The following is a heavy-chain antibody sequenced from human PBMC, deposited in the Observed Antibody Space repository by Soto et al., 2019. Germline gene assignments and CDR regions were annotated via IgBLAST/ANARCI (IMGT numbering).Heavy chain of an antibody. CDR3: GREVEVGNGACDI. CDR1: GYTFSNYY. D-gene: IGHD1-1*01. V-gene: IGHV1-46*03. CDR2: IDPRGDST. Sequence: QAQLVQSGTEVKKPGASVKVSCKASGYTFSNYYMHWVRQAPGQGLEWVGIIDPRGDSTTYAQKYQGRVTLTRDTSTSTLYMELSSLRSEDTAVYYWGREVEVGNGACDIWGQGTMVTVSS. J-gene: IGHJ3*02.